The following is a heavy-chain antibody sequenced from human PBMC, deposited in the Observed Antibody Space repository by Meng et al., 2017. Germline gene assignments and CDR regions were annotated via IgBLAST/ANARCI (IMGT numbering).Heavy chain of an antibody. J-gene: IGHJ5*02. Sequence: VGLGWGCISAWRSCIVSCAAFGFPFRDYYMTGSRQGSGKELYWVSSISTNGSSLNSANSVKGRFTISWDNAENSLYLQINSLKVEDTAVYYCAIDDVFLNWFDPWGQGTLVTVSS. D-gene: IGHD3-10*01. V-gene: IGHV3-11*04. CDR2: ISTNGSSL. CDR3: AIDDVFLNWFDP. CDR1: GFPFRDYY.